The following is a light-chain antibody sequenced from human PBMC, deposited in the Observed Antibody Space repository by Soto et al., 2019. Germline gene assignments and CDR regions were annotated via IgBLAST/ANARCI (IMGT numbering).Light chain of an antibody. Sequence: EIVMTQSPATLSVSPGGRATLSCRASQSVGINLAWYQQRPGQSPRLLVYGAFNRATGLPPRFSGRGSGTEFTLTISSLQFEDFAVYYCQQYDKWPHTFGQGTKLEI. CDR3: QQYDKWPHT. CDR2: GAF. J-gene: IGKJ2*01. V-gene: IGKV3-15*01. CDR1: QSVGIN.